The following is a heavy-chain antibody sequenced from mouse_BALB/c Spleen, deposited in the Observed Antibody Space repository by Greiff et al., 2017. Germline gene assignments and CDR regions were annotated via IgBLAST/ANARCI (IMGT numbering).Heavy chain of an antibody. D-gene: IGHD1-1*01. CDR3: ARGYYGSVMDY. J-gene: IGHJ4*01. CDR2: IWAGGST. V-gene: IGHV2-9*02. CDR1: GFSLTSYG. Sequence: VKLQESGPGLVAPSQSLSITCTVSGFSLTSYGVHWVRQPPGKGLEWLGVIWAGGSTNYNSALMSRLSISKDNSKSQVFLKMNSLQTDDTAMYYCARGYYGSVMDYWGQGTSVTVSS.